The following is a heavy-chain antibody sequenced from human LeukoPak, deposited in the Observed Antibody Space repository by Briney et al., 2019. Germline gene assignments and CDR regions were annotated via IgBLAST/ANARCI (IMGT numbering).Heavy chain of an antibody. Sequence: GGSLRLSCAASGFTFSSHALHWVRQAPGKVLEWMAVISSDGSYKYYADSVKGRFTISRDNSKNTLYLQMNSLIPEDTAVYYCARVIFDFSDSSGYYFADAFDIWGQGTMVTVSS. CDR1: GFTFSSHA. J-gene: IGHJ3*02. D-gene: IGHD3-22*01. CDR3: ARVIFDFSDSSGYYFADAFDI. V-gene: IGHV3-30*04. CDR2: ISSDGSYK.